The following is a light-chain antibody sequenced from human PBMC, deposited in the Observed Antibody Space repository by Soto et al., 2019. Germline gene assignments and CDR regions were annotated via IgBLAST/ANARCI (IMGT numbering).Light chain of an antibody. Sequence: ALTQPRSVSGSPGQSVTISCTGTSSDVGGYNYVSWYQQHPGKAPKLMIYDVSKRPSGVPDRFSGSKSGNTASLTISGLQAEDEADYYCCSYAGSYTYVIGTGTKVXVL. J-gene: IGLJ1*01. CDR3: CSYAGSYTYV. V-gene: IGLV2-11*01. CDR1: SSDVGGYNY. CDR2: DVS.